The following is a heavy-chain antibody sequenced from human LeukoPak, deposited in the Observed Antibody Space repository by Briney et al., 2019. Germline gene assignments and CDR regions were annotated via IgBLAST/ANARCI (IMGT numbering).Heavy chain of an antibody. D-gene: IGHD2-15*01. V-gene: IGHV3-30-3*01. J-gene: IGHJ4*02. CDR2: ISYDGSNK. Sequence: GGSLGLSCAASGFTFSSYAMHWVRQAPGKGLEWVAVISYDGSNKYYADSVKGRFTISRDNSKNTLYLQMNSLRAEDTAVYYCAKGPAVVAWYYFHYWGQGTLVTVSS. CDR1: GFTFSSYA. CDR3: AKGPAVVAWYYFHY.